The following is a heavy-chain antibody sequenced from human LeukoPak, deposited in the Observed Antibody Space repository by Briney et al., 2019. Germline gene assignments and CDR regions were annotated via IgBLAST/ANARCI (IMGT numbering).Heavy chain of an antibody. Sequence: SETLSLTCAVYGGSFSGYYWSWIRQPPGKGLEWIGEINHSGSTNYNPSLKSRVTISVDTSKNQFSLKLSSVTAADTAVYYCAREDSSSSKLGFDYWGQGTLVTVPS. CDR3: AREDSSSSKLGFDY. CDR2: INHSGST. D-gene: IGHD6-6*01. CDR1: GGSFSGYY. J-gene: IGHJ4*02. V-gene: IGHV4-34*01.